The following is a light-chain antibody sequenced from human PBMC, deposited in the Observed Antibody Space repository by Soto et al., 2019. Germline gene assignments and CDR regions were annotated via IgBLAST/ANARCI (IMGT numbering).Light chain of an antibody. J-gene: IGKJ4*01. V-gene: IGKV3-11*01. CDR1: QSVSSY. CDR2: DAS. Sequence: EIVSTQSPATLSLSPGERATLSCRASQSVSSYLAWYQQKPGQAPRLLIYDASNRATGIPARFSGSGSGTDFTLTISSLEPEDFAVYYCQQRSNWRSTFGGGTKVEIK. CDR3: QQRSNWRST.